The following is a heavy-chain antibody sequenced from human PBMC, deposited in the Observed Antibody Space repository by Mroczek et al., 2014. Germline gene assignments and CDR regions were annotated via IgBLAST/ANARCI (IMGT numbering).Heavy chain of an antibody. J-gene: IGHJ3*02. CDR2: ISYDGSNK. Sequence: QVQLVESGGGVVQPGRSLRLSCAASGFTFSSYAMHWVRQAPGKGLEWVAVISYDGSNKYYADSVKGRFTISRDNSKNTLYLQMNSLRAEDTAVYYCVCEEQPGITMTTASDTDAFDIWGQGTMVTVSS. V-gene: IGHV3-30-3*01. D-gene: IGHD3-22*01. CDR3: VCEEQPGITMTTASDTDAFDI. CDR1: GFTFSSYA.